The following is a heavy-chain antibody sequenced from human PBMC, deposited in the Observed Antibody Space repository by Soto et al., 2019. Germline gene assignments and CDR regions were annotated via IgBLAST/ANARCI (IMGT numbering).Heavy chain of an antibody. V-gene: IGHV5-10-1*01. CDR3: ARGVQRASPQRSYFDS. D-gene: IGHD6-25*01. CDR2: IDSSDSSI. J-gene: IGHJ4*02. Sequence: PGESLKISCQASGFPFTSYWIAWVRQMPGRGLEWMGRIDSSDSSINYNPSFRGHVTISADRSISTAYLQWNSLKASDTAIYYCARGVQRASPQRSYFDSWAKGPLVT. CDR1: GFPFTSYW.